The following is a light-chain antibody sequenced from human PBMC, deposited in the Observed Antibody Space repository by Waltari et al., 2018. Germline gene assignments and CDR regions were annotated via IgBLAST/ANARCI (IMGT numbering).Light chain of an antibody. CDR3: QSADSSGTYVV. V-gene: IGLV3-25*03. CDR2: KDS. CDR1: ALPKQY. Sequence: SYELTQPPSVSVSPGQTARITCSGEALPKQYAAWYQQKPGQAPVLVIYKDSERPSGIPERFSGSSSGTTVTLTISGVQAEDEADYYCQSADSSGTYVVFGGGTKLTVL. J-gene: IGLJ2*01.